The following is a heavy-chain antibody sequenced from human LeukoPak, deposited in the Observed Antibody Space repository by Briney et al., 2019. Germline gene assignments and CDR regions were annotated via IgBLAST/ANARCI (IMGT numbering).Heavy chain of an antibody. Sequence: PGGSLRLSCAASGFTFSSYAMSWVRQAPGKGLEWVSAISGSGGSTYYADSVKGRFTISRDNSKNTLYLQMNSLRAEDTAVYYCAKDATSLYYYDSSGYYYDYWGQGTLVTVSS. CDR3: AKDATSLYYYDSSGYYYDY. CDR2: ISGSGGST. V-gene: IGHV3-23*01. D-gene: IGHD3-22*01. J-gene: IGHJ4*02. CDR1: GFTFSSYA.